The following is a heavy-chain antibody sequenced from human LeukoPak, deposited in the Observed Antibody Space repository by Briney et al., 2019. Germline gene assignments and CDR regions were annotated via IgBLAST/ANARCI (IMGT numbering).Heavy chain of an antibody. D-gene: IGHD1-14*01. CDR1: GFTFSSYA. Sequence: GGSLRLSCAASGFTFSSYAMSWVRQAPGKGLEWVSAISDSGGSTYDADSVQGRFTISRDNSKNTLYLEMNSLSPDDTAVYYCARGVEPLAANTLAYWGQGTLVTVSS. V-gene: IGHV3-23*01. J-gene: IGHJ4*02. CDR3: ARGVEPLAANTLAY. CDR2: ISDSGGST.